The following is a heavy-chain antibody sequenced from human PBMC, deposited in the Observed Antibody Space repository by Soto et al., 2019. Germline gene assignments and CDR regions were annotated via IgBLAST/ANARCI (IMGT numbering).Heavy chain of an antibody. CDR3: AKGGLWGAYYFDY. Sequence: QMQLVESGGGVDQHGRSLRLSCAASGFTFNKYGMQWVRQAPGKGLEWVAVISYDGTTKYHADSVKGRFTISRDNAKNTLFLQMDSLRAEDTAVYYCAKGGLWGAYYFDYWGQGIPATVSS. CDR1: GFTFNKYG. V-gene: IGHV3-30*18. D-gene: IGHD3-16*01. J-gene: IGHJ4*02. CDR2: ISYDGTTK.